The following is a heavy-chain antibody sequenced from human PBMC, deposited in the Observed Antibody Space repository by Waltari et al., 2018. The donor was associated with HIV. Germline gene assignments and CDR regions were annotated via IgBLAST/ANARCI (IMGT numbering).Heavy chain of an antibody. CDR2: IYYTGTS. J-gene: IGHJ5*01. CDR1: ADTINNYY. Sequence: QVQLQESGPGLVKPSETLSLTCNVSADTINNYYFSWIRQSPAKGLEWIGYIYYTGTSNYNPSPSLKSRVSMSLDTSKTQFSLKLTSVSAADTAVYYCARTVGTSISGVITYNWFDSWGQGTLVTVSS. V-gene: IGHV4-59*01. CDR3: ARTVGTSISGVITYNWFDS. D-gene: IGHD3-3*01.